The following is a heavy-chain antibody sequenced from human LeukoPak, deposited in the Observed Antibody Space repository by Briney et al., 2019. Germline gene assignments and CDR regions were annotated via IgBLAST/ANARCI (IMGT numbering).Heavy chain of an antibody. D-gene: IGHD2-15*01. V-gene: IGHV4-34*01. CDR3: ARGLKLPDDY. J-gene: IGHJ4*02. CDR1: GGSFSGYY. Sequence: SETLSLTCAVYGGSFSGYYWSWIRQPPGKGLEWIGEINHSGSTNYNPSLKSRVTISVDTSKNQFSLKLSSVTAADTAVYYCARGLKLPDDYWGQGTLLTVSS. CDR2: INHSGST.